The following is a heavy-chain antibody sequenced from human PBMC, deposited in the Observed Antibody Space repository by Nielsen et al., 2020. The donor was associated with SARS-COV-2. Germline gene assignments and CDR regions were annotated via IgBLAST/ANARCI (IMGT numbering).Heavy chain of an antibody. CDR3: VKGSSGQN. D-gene: IGHD3-10*01. CDR2: VSWNSDRI. Sequence: SLKISCTASGFTFHDFGMHWVRQAPGKGLEWVSGVSWNSDRIVYADSVKGRFTISRDNAKNSLYLQMNSLGGEDTAMYYCVKGSSGQNWGQGTLVTVSS. V-gene: IGHV3-9*01. J-gene: IGHJ4*02. CDR1: GFTFHDFG.